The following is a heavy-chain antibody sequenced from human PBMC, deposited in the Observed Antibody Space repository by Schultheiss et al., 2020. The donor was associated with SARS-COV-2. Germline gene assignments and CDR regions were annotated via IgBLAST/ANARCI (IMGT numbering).Heavy chain of an antibody. V-gene: IGHV4-38-2*02. CDR1: GYSISSGYY. CDR2: IYHSGST. Sequence: ETLSLTCAVSGYSISSGYYWGWIRQPPGKGLEWIGSIYHSGSTYYNPSLKSRVTISVDTSKNQFSLKLSSVTAADTAVYYCARETDYGGNDYWGQGTLVTVSS. CDR3: ARETDYGGNDY. D-gene: IGHD4-23*01. J-gene: IGHJ4*02.